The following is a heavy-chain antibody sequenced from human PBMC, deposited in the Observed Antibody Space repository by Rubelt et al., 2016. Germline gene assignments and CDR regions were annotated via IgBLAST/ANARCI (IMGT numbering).Heavy chain of an antibody. CDR3: ARGQGRDGYIH. CDR2: IYYSGST. J-gene: IGHJ4*02. V-gene: IGHV4-38-2*02. Sequence: QVLLQESGPGLVKPSETLSLTCTVSGYSINSGYFWGWIRQSPGKGLEWIGNIYYSGSTNYNPSLKSRVTISVDTSKNQFSLKRSSVTAADTAVYYCARGQGRDGYIHWGQGTLVTVSS. CDR1: GYSINSGYF. D-gene: IGHD5-24*01.